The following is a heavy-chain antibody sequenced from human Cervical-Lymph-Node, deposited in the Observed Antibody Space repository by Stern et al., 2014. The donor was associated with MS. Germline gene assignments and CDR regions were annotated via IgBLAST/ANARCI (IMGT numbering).Heavy chain of an antibody. J-gene: IGHJ3*02. CDR1: GGTFSSYA. CDR3: ARDQRHYGSGHYAFDI. CDR2: SIPIIGTA. V-gene: IGHV1-69*01. Sequence: VQLVQSGAEVKKPGSSVKVSCKASGGTFSSYAFSWVRQAPGQGLEWVGGSIPIIGTANYAQKFQGRGTITADDSLNTAYMEVSSLRSEDTAVYYCARDQRHYGSGHYAFDIWGQGTMLTVSS. D-gene: IGHD3-10*01.